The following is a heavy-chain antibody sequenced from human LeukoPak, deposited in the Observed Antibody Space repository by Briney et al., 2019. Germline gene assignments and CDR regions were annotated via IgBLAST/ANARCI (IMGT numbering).Heavy chain of an antibody. CDR2: MSASGSPI. V-gene: IGHV3-48*03. J-gene: IGHJ3*02. Sequence: QPGGSLRLSCTASGFSCSDHEMKWVRQAPGKGLEWVSYMSASGSPIDYADSVKGRFTVSRDSANNSLYLQMNSLRAEDTAIYYCARGGYCSGGLCYWFNAFDIWGQGTMVTVSS. CDR1: GFSCSDHE. CDR3: ARGGYCSGGLCYWFNAFDI. D-gene: IGHD2-15*01.